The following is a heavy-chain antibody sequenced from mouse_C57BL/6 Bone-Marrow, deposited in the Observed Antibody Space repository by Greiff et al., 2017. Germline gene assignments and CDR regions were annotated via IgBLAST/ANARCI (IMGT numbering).Heavy chain of an antibody. J-gene: IGHJ4*01. V-gene: IGHV5-6*01. CDR2: ISSGGSYT. D-gene: IGHD2-4*01. CDR1: GFTFSSYC. CDR3: ARRGDYAVLLHTMDY. Sequence: EVQLVESGGDLVKPGGSLKLSCAASGFTFSSYCMSWVRQTPDKRLEWVATISSGGSYTYYPDSVKGRFTISIDNAKNTLYLQLSSLKSEDSAMYSCARRGDYAVLLHTMDYWGQGTSVTVSS.